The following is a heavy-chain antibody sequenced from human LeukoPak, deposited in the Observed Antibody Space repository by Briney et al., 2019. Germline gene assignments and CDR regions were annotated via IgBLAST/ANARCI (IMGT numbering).Heavy chain of an antibody. D-gene: IGHD6-13*01. V-gene: IGHV4-59*01. J-gene: IGHJ2*01. Sequence: PSETLSLTCTVSGGSITSYYWNWLRQPPGKGLEWIGYIFYTGTTNYSPALKSRITLSVDTSKNRFSLKLTSVAAADTAVYYCARGMPASGTGWYFDFWGRGTLVTVSS. CDR1: GGSITSYY. CDR3: ARGMPASGTGWYFDF. CDR2: IFYTGTT.